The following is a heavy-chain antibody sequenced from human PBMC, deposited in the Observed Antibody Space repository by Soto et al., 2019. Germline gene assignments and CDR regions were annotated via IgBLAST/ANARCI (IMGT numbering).Heavy chain of an antibody. J-gene: IGHJ3*01. CDR2: INGGNGNT. CDR3: TRSPGWYALDF. D-gene: IGHD6-19*01. V-gene: IGHV1-3*01. CDR1: GYTISSLA. Sequence: QVQLVQSGAEVKKPGASVKVSCKASGYTISSLAIHWVRQAPGQGLEWMGWINGGNGNTRFSQKFQGRVTFTRDTSASIVYREMRSLTSEDTTVYYCTRSPGWYALDFWGQGTMVTASS.